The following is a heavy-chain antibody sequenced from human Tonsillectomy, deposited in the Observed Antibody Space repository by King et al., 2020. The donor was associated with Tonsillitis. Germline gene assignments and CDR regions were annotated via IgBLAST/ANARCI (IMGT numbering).Heavy chain of an antibody. Sequence: VQLVESGGGVVQPGRSLRLSCAASGFTFTSYPMHWVRQPPGKGLEWVAVISYDGSNKNYADSVRGRFTISRDNSKNTLYLQMNSLAEDKAGYYSARDGRELTGEYYFDYWGEGTHVTLSS. J-gene: IGHJ4*02. CDR1: GFTFTSYP. CDR3: ARDGRELTGEYYFDY. CDR2: ISYDGSNK. V-gene: IGHV3-30-3*01. D-gene: IGHD7-27*01.